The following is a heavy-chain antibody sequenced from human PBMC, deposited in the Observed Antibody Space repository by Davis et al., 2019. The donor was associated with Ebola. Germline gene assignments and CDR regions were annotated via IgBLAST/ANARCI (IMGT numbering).Heavy chain of an antibody. V-gene: IGHV1-18*01. D-gene: IGHD3-3*01. CDR1: GYTFTSYG. J-gene: IGHJ5*02. CDR3: ARTKTRIRFLEWLLDWFDP. CDR2: NSAYNGNT. Sequence: ASVKVSCKASGYTFTSYGISWVRQDPGQGLEWRGWNSAYNGNTNYAQKLQGRVTMTTDTSTSTAYMELRSLRSDDTAVYYCARTKTRIRFLEWLLDWFDPWGQGTLVTVSS.